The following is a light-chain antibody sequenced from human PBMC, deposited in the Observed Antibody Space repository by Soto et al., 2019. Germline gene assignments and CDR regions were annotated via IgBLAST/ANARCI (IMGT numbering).Light chain of an antibody. CDR2: DTS. CDR3: QQSLG. CDR1: QSVSNY. Sequence: EIVLAQSPGTPSLSPGERATPSCRASQSVSNYLAWYQQKPGQAPRLVIYDTSKRATGLPARFSGSGSGTDFTLTISSLEPEDFAVYYCQQSLGFGGGTKVDI. J-gene: IGKJ4*01. V-gene: IGKV3-11*01.